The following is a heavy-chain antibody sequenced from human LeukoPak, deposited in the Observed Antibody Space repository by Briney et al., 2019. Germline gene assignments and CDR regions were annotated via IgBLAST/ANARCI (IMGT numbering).Heavy chain of an antibody. CDR2: ITGSSSYI. CDR3: ARARREGGETFDS. V-gene: IGHV3-21*01. CDR1: GFSFRSYS. D-gene: IGHD3-16*01. J-gene: IGHJ4*02. Sequence: PGGSLRLSCAASGFSFRSYSMDWVRQAPGKGLEWVSSITGSSSYISYADSVKGRFTISRGNAENSLFLQMNSLRPEDTAVYFCARARREGGETFDSWGQGALVTVSS.